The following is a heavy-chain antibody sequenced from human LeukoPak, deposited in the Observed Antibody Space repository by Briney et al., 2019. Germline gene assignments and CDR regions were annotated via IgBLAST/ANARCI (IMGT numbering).Heavy chain of an antibody. J-gene: IGHJ5*01. CDR3: AKDWSTDWSNWFDS. Sequence: SGGSLRLSCAAAGFTFSSYGMHWVRQAPGKGLEWVAFTRPDGSSKHYGDSVQGRFTISRDNSRNTLYLQMNSLRVEDTAMYYCAKDWSTDWSNWFDSWGPGSLVTVSS. CDR2: TRPDGSSK. V-gene: IGHV3-30*02. D-gene: IGHD3-3*01. CDR1: GFTFSSYG.